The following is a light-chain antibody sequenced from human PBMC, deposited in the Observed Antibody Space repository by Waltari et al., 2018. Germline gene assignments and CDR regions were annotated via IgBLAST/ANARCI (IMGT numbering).Light chain of an antibody. CDR3: QSYDSSLSAVV. CDR2: GNS. CDR1: SSHIGAGSA. Sequence: QSVLTQPPSVSGAPGQRVTISCPGSSSHIGAGSAVHWYQQLPGTAPKLLIYGNSNRPSGVPDRFSGSKSGTSASLAITGLQAEDEADYYCQSYDSSLSAVVFGGGTKLTVL. V-gene: IGLV1-40*01. J-gene: IGLJ2*01.